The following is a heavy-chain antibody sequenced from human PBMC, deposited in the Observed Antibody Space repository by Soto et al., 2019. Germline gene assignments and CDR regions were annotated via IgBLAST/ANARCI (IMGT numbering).Heavy chain of an antibody. CDR3: ARDGRSKLGFAY. J-gene: IGHJ4*02. V-gene: IGHV3-7*01. D-gene: IGHD7-27*01. CDR1: GFTFSNNW. CDR2: INQDGSDR. Sequence: EVQLVESGGGLVQPGGSLRLSCAASGFTFSNNWMSWVRQAPGKGLEWVANINQDGSDRNYVDPVKGRFIIPRDNAKNSLSRQLNSMRVEDTAVYYCARDGRSKLGFAYWGRGTLITVSA.